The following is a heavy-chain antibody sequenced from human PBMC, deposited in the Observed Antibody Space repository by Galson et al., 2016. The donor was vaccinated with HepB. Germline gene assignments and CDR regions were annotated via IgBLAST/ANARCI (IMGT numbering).Heavy chain of an antibody. D-gene: IGHD3-10*01. CDR1: GASITSGGYS. V-gene: IGHV4-30-2*01. CDR2: PSPGGVT. J-gene: IGHJ4*02. CDR3: AGLPTSYDRSKGFTDY. Sequence: LSLTCAVSGASITSGGYSWTWIRQPPGAGLGWLGYPSPGGVTHSNSSLNSRGSITGDRSKNQFPVSLNSVTAADTAVYFCAGLPTSYDRSKGFTDYWGPGTLVTVSS.